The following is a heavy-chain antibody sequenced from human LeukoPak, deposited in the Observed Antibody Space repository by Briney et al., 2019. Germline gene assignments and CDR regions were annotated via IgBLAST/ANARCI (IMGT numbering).Heavy chain of an antibody. V-gene: IGHV4-34*01. CDR3: ARGRIGYCSSTSCNRRVYYYYMDV. Sequence: SETLSLTCAVYGGSFSGYYWSWIRQPPGKGLEWIGEINHSGSTNYNPSLKSRVTISVDTSKNQFSLKLSSVTAADTAVYYCARGRIGYCSSTSCNRRVYYYYMDVWGKGTTVTVSS. D-gene: IGHD2-2*01. J-gene: IGHJ6*03. CDR2: INHSGST. CDR1: GGSFSGYY.